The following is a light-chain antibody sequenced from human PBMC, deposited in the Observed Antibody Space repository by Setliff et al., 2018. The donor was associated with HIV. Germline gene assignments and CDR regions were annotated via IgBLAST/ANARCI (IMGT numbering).Light chain of an antibody. CDR1: NIGSKS. CDR2: YDS. J-gene: IGLJ1*01. CDR3: QVWDSSSDHPYV. Sequence: SYELTQPPSVSVAPGKTARITCGGNNIGSKSVHWYQQKPGQAPVLVISYDSDRPSGIPERFSGSNSGNTATLTISRVEAGDEADYYCQVWDSSSDHPYVFGTGTKVTLL. V-gene: IGLV3-21*04.